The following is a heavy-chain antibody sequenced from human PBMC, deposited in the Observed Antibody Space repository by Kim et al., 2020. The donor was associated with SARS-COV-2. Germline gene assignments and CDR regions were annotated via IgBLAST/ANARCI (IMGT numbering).Heavy chain of an antibody. CDR3: AKYIRPGFGDYFDY. J-gene: IGHJ4*02. V-gene: IGHV3-9*01. Sequence: GGSLRLSCAASGFTFDDYTMHWVRQAPGKGLEWVSGISWNCGSIGYADSVKGRFTISRDNAKNSLYLQMNSLRAEDTALYYCAKYIRPGFGDYFDYWSQGTLVTVSS. CDR2: ISWNCGSI. CDR1: GFTFDDYT. D-gene: IGHD3-10*01.